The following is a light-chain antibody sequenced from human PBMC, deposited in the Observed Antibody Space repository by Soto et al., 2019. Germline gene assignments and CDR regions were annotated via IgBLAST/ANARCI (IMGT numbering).Light chain of an antibody. Sequence: QSVLTQPPSVSEAPRQRVTISCSGSSSNIGNNAVNWYQQLPGKAPKLLIYYDDLLPSGVSDRFSGSKSGTSASLAISGLQSEDEADYYCAAWYDSLNGVVFGGGTKLTLL. CDR2: YDD. V-gene: IGLV1-36*01. J-gene: IGLJ2*01. CDR3: AAWYDSLNGVV. CDR1: SSNIGNNA.